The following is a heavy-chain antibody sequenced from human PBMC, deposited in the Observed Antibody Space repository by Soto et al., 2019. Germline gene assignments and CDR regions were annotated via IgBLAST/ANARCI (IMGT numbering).Heavy chain of an antibody. V-gene: IGHV4-30-2*01. CDR1: GGSISSGGYS. CDR2: IYHSGST. Sequence: SETLSLTCAVSGGSISSGGYSWSWIRQPPGKGLEWIGYIYHSGSTYYNPSLKSRVTISVETSKNQFSLKLSSVTAADAAVYYCARRSYIGYSSSRSFDYWGQGTLVHVSS. J-gene: IGHJ4*02. CDR3: ARRSYIGYSSSRSFDY. D-gene: IGHD6-6*01.